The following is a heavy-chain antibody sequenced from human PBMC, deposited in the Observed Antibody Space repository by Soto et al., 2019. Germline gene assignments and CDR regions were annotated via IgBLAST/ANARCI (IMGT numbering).Heavy chain of an antibody. D-gene: IGHD2-8*01. Sequence: QVQLQESGPGLLKPSQTLSVMCTVSGASITSTGYYWSWIRQVPGKGLEWIGSIFYSGSTYYNPSLDTRFTISLDRSKNGSSLRLNSVTAAHMAIYYCARPNDVWIGYGPLDYWCQASQGTVSS. CDR1: GASITSTGYY. V-gene: IGHV4-31*03. J-gene: IGHJ4*02. CDR2: IFYSGST. CDR3: ARPNDVWIGYGPLDY.